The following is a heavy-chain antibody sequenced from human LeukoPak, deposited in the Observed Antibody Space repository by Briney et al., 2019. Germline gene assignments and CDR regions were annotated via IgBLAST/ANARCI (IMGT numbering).Heavy chain of an antibody. V-gene: IGHV3-23*01. CDR2: ISGSGGST. J-gene: IGHJ4*02. D-gene: IGHD2-2*01. CDR3: AKDPPDCSSTSCYVDPPGTDY. Sequence: GGSLRLSCAASGFTFSSYSRSWVRQAPGKGLEWVSAISGSGGSTYYPDSVKGRFTISRDNSKNTLYLQMNSLRAEDTAVYYCAKDPPDCSSTSCYVDPPGTDYWGQGTLVTVSS. CDR1: GFTFSSYS.